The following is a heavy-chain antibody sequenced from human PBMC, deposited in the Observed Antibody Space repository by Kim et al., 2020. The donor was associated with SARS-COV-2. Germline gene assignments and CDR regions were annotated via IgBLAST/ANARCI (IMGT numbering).Heavy chain of an antibody. CDR3: ARRLFYGGTDFDY. CDR2: LNPIGIT. J-gene: IGHJ4*02. CDR1: GGSFSGYY. D-gene: IGHD3-3*01. Sequence: SETLSLTCAVYGGSFSGYYLSWVRQPPGNWWGWIGELNPIGITNYNPALKSRGTISVDPSKNQFSLKLSSVTAADTAVYYCARRLFYGGTDFDYWGQGTLVTVSS. V-gene: IGHV4-34*01.